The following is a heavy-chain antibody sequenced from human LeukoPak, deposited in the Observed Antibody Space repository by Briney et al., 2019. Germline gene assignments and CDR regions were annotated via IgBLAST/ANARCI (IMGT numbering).Heavy chain of an antibody. Sequence: GGSLRLSCVASGFTFSSYWTAWVRQAPGKGLEWVANMKQDGSAKHYADSVKGRFSISRDNSKNSVYLQMDSLRAEDTALYYCARDNVGALDYWGHGTLVSVSS. CDR1: GFTFSSYW. V-gene: IGHV3-7*01. CDR2: MKQDGSAK. D-gene: IGHD1-26*01. CDR3: ARDNVGALDY. J-gene: IGHJ4*01.